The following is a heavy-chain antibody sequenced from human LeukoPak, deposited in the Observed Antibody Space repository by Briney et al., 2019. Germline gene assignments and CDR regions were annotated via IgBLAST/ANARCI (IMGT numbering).Heavy chain of an antibody. D-gene: IGHD6-13*01. CDR2: ISYDGSNK. Sequence: PGGSLRLSCAASGFTFSSYAMHWARQAPGKGLEWVAVISYDGSNKYYADSVKGRFTISRDNSKNTLYLQMNSLRAEDTAVYYCARDLVPESGYSSSWGLPYFDYWGQGTLVTVSS. CDR1: GFTFSSYA. V-gene: IGHV3-30-3*01. J-gene: IGHJ4*02. CDR3: ARDLVPESGYSSSWGLPYFDY.